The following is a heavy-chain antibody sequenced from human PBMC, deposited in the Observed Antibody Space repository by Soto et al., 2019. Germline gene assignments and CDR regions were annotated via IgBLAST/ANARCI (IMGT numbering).Heavy chain of an antibody. CDR1: GFNFSNFD. V-gene: IGHV3-48*03. J-gene: IGHJ4*02. CDR3: ARGGVV. D-gene: IGHD2-8*01. CDR2: ISERGITT. Sequence: GSLRVSVVASGFNFSNFDMNWVRQAPGRGLEWISLISERGITTTYADSVRSRFTVSRDKAQSSLYLQMDRLTVEDTGVYYCARGGVVWGRGVLVTVSS.